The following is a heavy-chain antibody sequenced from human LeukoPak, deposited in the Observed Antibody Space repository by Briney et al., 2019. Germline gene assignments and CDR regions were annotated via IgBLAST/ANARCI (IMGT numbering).Heavy chain of an antibody. CDR2: ISYDGRNK. J-gene: IGHJ4*02. Sequence: GGSLRLPCAASGFTFSSYAMHWVRQAPGKGLEWVAVISYDGRNKYYADSVKGRFTIPRDNSKNTLYLQMNSLRAEDTAVYYCARGDWIQLWFTFVYWGQGTLVTVSS. CDR3: ARGDWIQLWFTFVY. V-gene: IGHV3-30*04. CDR1: GFTFSSYA. D-gene: IGHD5-18*01.